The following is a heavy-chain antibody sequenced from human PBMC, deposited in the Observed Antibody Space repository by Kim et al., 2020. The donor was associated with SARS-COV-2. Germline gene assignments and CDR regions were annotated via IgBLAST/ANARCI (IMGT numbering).Heavy chain of an antibody. J-gene: IGHJ6*02. CDR3: AKDRLAARFFPSYYYYGMDV. Sequence: GGSLRLSCAASGFTFSSYAMSWVRQAPGKGLEWVSAISGSGGSTYYADSVKGRFTISRDNSKNTLYLQMNSLRAEDTAVYYCAKDRLAARFFPSYYYYGMDVWGQGTTVTVSS. V-gene: IGHV3-23*01. D-gene: IGHD6-6*01. CDR1: GFTFSSYA. CDR2: ISGSGGST.